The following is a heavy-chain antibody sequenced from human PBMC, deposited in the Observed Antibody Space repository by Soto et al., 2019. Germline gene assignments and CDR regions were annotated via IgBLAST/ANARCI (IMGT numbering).Heavy chain of an antibody. CDR3: ERGVVYSSSSGSNWFDP. D-gene: IGHD6-6*01. Sequence: PSETLSLTCAVYGGSLSGYYWSWIRQPPGKGLEWIGEINHSGSTNYNPSLKSRVTISVDTSKNQFSLKLSSVTAADTAEYYCERGVVYSSSSGSNWFDPWGQGTLVTVPS. V-gene: IGHV4-34*01. CDR2: INHSGST. CDR1: GGSLSGYY. J-gene: IGHJ5*02.